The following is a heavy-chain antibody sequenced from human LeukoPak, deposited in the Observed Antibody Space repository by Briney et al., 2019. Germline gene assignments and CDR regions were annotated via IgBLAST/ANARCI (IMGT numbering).Heavy chain of an antibody. Sequence: SETLSLTCAVYGGSFSGYYWSWIRQPPGKGLEWIGEINHSGSTNYNPSLKSRVTISVDTSKNQFSLKLSSVTAADMAVYYCARDHRMDYWGQGTLVTVSS. V-gene: IGHV4-34*01. CDR2: INHSGST. J-gene: IGHJ4*02. CDR3: ARDHRMDY. D-gene: IGHD2-8*01. CDR1: GGSFSGYY.